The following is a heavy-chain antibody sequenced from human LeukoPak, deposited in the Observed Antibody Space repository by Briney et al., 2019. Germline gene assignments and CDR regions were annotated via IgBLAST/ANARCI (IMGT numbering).Heavy chain of an antibody. J-gene: IGHJ2*01. CDR3: AKDRTVGASYWYFDL. Sequence: GGSLRLSCAASGFTSSTYAMSWVCQAPGKGLEWVSGISSSGSGDNTYYADSIKGRFTISRDNSKNTLYLQMNYLRAEDTAVYYCAKDRTVGASYWYFDLWGRGTLVTVSS. CDR2: ISSSGSGDNT. V-gene: IGHV3-23*01. D-gene: IGHD1-26*01. CDR1: GFTSSTYA.